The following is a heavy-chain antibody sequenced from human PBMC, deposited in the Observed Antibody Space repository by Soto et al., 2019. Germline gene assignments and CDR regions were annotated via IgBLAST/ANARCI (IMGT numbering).Heavy chain of an antibody. CDR3: ARDPAP. J-gene: IGHJ5*02. CDR1: GGSISSSSYY. Sequence: SETLSLTCTVSGGSISSSSYYWGWIRQPPGKGLEWIGNIYNSGTTYYNPSLKSRVTISVDTSKNQFSLKLTSVTAADTAVYYCARDPAPWGQGTLVTVAS. V-gene: IGHV4-39*07. CDR2: IYNSGTT.